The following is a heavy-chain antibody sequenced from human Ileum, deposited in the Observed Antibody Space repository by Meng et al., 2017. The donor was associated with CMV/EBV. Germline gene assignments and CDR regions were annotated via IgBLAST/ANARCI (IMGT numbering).Heavy chain of an antibody. CDR2: INPKSGGI. J-gene: IGHJ4*02. CDR1: GYTFTDYF. D-gene: IGHD7-27*01. Sequence: SCKASGYTFTDYFVHWVRQAPGQGLEWMGWINPKSGGISYAQSFQGRVTLTRDTSISTAYMELSRLTSDDTAMYYCARDWGWGSLEYWGQGTLVTVSS. V-gene: IGHV1-2*02. CDR3: ARDWGWGSLEY.